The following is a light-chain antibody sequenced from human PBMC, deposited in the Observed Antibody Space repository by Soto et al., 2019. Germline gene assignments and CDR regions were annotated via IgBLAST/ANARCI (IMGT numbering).Light chain of an antibody. V-gene: IGKV1-5*03. CDR1: QSISSW. CDR3: QQYESYSVT. Sequence: DIQMTQSPSTLSASVGDRVTITCRASQSISSWLAWYQQKPGKAPNLLIYKASSLESGVPSRFSGSGSGTEFTLTISSLQPDDFATYYCQQYESYSVTFGQGTRLDIK. J-gene: IGKJ5*01. CDR2: KAS.